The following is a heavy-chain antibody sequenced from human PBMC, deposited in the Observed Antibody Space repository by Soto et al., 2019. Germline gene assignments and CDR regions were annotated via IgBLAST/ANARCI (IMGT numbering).Heavy chain of an antibody. Sequence: LSLSCTVSGGSISSGGYYWSWIRQHPGKGLEWIGYIYYSGCTYYNPSLKSRVTISVDTSKNQFSLKLSSVTAADTAVYYCASHLRISAFDIWGQRTMVTVSS. CDR2: IYYSGCT. CDR3: ASHLRISAFDI. CDR1: GGSISSGGYY. V-gene: IGHV4-31*03. J-gene: IGHJ3*02.